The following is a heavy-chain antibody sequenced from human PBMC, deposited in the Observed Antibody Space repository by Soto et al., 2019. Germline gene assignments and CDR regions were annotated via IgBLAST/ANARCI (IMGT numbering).Heavy chain of an antibody. D-gene: IGHD6-19*01. CDR3: ARLNEPAEAVAGFDY. CDR2: ISAYNGNT. CDR1: GYTFTSYG. V-gene: IGHV1-18*04. Sequence: QVQLMQSGAEVKKPGASVKVSCKASGYTFTSYGISWVRQAPGQGLEWMGWISAYNGNTNYAQKLQGRVTMTTDTSTSTAYMELRSLRSDDTAVYYCARLNEPAEAVAGFDYWGQGTLVTVSS. J-gene: IGHJ4*02.